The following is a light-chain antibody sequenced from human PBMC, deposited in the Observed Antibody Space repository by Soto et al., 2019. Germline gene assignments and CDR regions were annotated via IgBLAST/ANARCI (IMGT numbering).Light chain of an antibody. Sequence: EIVMTQSPATLSVSPGEGATLSCRASLTVSRNVAWYQQKPGQAPRLLIYGASTRPTGVPARFSGSGSGTEFTLTISSLQSDDFAVYFCQHYNVWPPLRTFGQGTKVEIK. CDR1: LTVSRN. V-gene: IGKV3-15*01. J-gene: IGKJ1*01. CDR2: GAS. CDR3: QHYNVWPPLRT.